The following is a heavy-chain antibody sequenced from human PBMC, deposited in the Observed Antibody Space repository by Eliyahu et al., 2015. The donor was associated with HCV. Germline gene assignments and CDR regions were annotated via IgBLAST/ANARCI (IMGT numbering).Heavy chain of an antibody. CDR2: ISYDESDK. J-gene: IGHJ6*03. Sequence: QVQLVESGGGVVQPGXSLRLSCAASGFXFSSSAMHWVRQAPGKGLEWVAVISYDESDKYYAESVKGRFAISRDNSKNTLYLQMNSLRAEDTAVYYCASSPLGDSDSSGYPYYMDVWGKGATVTVSS. V-gene: IGHV3-30*09. CDR3: ASSPLGDSDSSGYPYYMDV. CDR1: GFXFSSSA. D-gene: IGHD3-22*01.